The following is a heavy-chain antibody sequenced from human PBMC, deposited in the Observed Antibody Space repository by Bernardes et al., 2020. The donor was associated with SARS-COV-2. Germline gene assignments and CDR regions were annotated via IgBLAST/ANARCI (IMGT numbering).Heavy chain of an antibody. CDR2: ISPYNGYT. CDR3: ALRIGHY. V-gene: IGHV1-18*01. Sequence: ASVKVSCKASGDTFSSYGISWVRRAPGQGLEWVGWISPYNGYTKYAQKFQGRVTMTTDTSSSTAYMELRSLRSDDTAVYYCALRIGHYWGQGTLVTVSS. CDR1: GDTFSSYG. J-gene: IGHJ4*02. D-gene: IGHD2-15*01.